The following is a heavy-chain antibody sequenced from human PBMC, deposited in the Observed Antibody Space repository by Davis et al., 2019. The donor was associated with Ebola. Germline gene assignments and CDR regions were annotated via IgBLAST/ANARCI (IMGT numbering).Heavy chain of an antibody. CDR1: VITFSSYA. Sequence: GESLKIPCADSVITFSSYAMTWVRQAPGKGLEWVSAISGSGGSTYYADSVKGWFTIPRDNSKKTLYLQMNSLRAEDTAVYYCAKSGLSFGVVKYHYGMDVWGKGTTVTVSS. CDR3: AKSGLSFGVVKYHYGMDV. D-gene: IGHD3-3*01. CDR2: ISGSGGST. V-gene: IGHV3-23*01. J-gene: IGHJ6*04.